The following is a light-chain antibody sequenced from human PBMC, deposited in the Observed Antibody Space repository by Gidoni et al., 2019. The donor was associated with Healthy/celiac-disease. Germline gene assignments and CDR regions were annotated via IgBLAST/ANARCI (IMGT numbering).Light chain of an antibody. CDR3: NSRDSSGNHVV. V-gene: IGLV3-19*01. CDR2: GKN. CDR1: SLRSYY. J-gene: IGLJ2*01. Sequence: SSALTPYPAVSVSLGQTVRITCQVDSLRSYYASWYQQKPGQAPVLVIYGKNNRPSGIPDRFSGSSSGNTASLTITGAQAEEDADYYCNSRDSSGNHVVFGGGTKLTVL.